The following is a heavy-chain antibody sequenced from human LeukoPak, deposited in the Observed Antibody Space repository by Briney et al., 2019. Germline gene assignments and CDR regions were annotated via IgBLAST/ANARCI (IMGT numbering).Heavy chain of an antibody. CDR3: ARAEKVWESVADY. D-gene: IGHD3-16*01. CDR2: ISSRSSTI. V-gene: IGHV3-48*01. Sequence: GGSLRLSCAASGFTFSSYSMNWVHQAPGKGLEWVSYISSRSSTIYYADSVKGRFTISRDNSKNTLYLQVNSLRGEDTAVYYCARAEKVWESVADYWGQGTLVTVSS. CDR1: GFTFSSYS. J-gene: IGHJ4*02.